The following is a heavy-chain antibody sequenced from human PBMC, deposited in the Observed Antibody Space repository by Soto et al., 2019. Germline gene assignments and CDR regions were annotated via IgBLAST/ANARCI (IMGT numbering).Heavy chain of an antibody. Sequence: ASVKVSGKASGFTFITYGISWVRQAPGQGLEWMGWITPYNGKTNYAQEVQDRVTMTTDTSTGTAYLELRSLRSDDSGVHYCARDTSHYFDHWGQGTLVTVSS. CDR1: GFTFITYG. D-gene: IGHD2-2*01. V-gene: IGHV1-18*01. CDR3: ARDTSHYFDH. CDR2: ITPYNGKT. J-gene: IGHJ4*02.